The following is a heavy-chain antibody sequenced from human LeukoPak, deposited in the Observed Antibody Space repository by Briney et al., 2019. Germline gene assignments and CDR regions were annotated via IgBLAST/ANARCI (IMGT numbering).Heavy chain of an antibody. CDR1: GFTFSSYD. J-gene: IGHJ4*02. D-gene: IGHD6-13*01. Sequence: GGSLRLSCAASGFTFSSYDMHWVRQATGKGLEWVSAIGTAGDTYYPGSVKGRFTISRENAKNSLYLQMNSLRAGDTAVYYCARTTAAGYFDYWGQGTLVTVSS. V-gene: IGHV3-13*01. CDR3: ARTTAAGYFDY. CDR2: IGTAGDT.